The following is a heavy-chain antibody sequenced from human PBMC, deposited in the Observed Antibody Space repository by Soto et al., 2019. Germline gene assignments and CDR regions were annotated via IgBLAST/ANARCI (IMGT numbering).Heavy chain of an antibody. Sequence: EVQLVESGGDLVQPGGSLRLSCADSRFTFSGDWMYWVRQAPGKGLEWVANIKEDGSEKNYVDSVRGRFTISRDNAKNSLYLQMNSLRAEDTAVYYCARGARIWGQGTMVTVSS. J-gene: IGHJ3*02. CDR3: ARGARI. CDR2: IKEDGSEK. V-gene: IGHV3-7*01. CDR1: RFTFSGDW.